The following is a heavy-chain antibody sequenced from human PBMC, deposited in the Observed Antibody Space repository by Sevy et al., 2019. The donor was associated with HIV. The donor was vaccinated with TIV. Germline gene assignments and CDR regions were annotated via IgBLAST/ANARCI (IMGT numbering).Heavy chain of an antibody. CDR1: EFTFSRYC. Sequence: GGSLRLSCTASEFTFSRYCMSWIRRAPGKGLEWVATIRQDGSDKYYVDSVKGRFTISRDYAENSLYLQMNSVRAGDTAVYYCARFRAGTFDYWVQGAGTFDYWGQGALVTVSS. CDR3: ARFRAGTFDYWVQGAGTFDY. J-gene: IGHJ4*02. CDR2: IRQDGSDK. D-gene: IGHD3-9*01. V-gene: IGHV3-7*03.